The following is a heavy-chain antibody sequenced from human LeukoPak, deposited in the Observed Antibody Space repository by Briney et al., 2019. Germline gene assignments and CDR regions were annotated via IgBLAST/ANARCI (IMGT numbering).Heavy chain of an antibody. CDR1: GFTVSSNY. V-gene: IGHV3-21*01. Sequence: GGSLRLSCAASGFTVSSNYMSWVRQAPGKGLEWVSSISSSSSYIYYADSVKGRFTISRDNAKNSLYLQMNSLRAEDTAVYYCATYSSLNRREFQYWGQGTLLTVSS. J-gene: IGHJ1*01. CDR2: ISSSSSYI. CDR3: ATYSSLNRREFQY. D-gene: IGHD3-22*01.